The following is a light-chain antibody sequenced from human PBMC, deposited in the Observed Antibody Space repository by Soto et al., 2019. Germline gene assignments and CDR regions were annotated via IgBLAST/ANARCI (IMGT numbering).Light chain of an antibody. Sequence: EIVLTQSPATLSLSPGERATLSCRASQSVSSYLAWYQQKPGQAPRLLIYDASNRATGIPARFSCSGSGTVFTLTFHRPDPEDFAVYYCLQCRNLPITFGQGTRLEIK. CDR1: QSVSSY. CDR2: DAS. V-gene: IGKV3-11*01. J-gene: IGKJ5*01. CDR3: LQCRNLPIT.